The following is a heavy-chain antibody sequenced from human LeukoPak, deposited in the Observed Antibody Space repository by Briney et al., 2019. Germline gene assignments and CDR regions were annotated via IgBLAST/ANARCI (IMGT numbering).Heavy chain of an antibody. V-gene: IGHV4-59*10. J-gene: IGHJ6*03. D-gene: IGHD2-15*01. CDR2: IYTSGST. Sequence: PSETLSLTCAVYGGSFSGYYWSWIRQPAGKGLEWIGRIYTSGSTNYNPSLKSRVTISVDTSKNQFSLKLSSVTAADTAVYYCARGYCSGGSCRYYYYYYMDVWGKGTTVTISS. CDR1: GGSFSGYY. CDR3: ARGYCSGGSCRYYYYYYMDV.